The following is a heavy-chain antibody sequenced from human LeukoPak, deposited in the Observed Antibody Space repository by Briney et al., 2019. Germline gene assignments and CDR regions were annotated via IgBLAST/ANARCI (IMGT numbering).Heavy chain of an antibody. CDR2: INSDGSTT. CDR1: GFTFSSYW. Sequence: GGSLRLSCAASGFTFSSYWMHWVRHAPGKGPVWVSRINSDGSTTNYADSVKGRFIISRDNAKNTLYLQMNSLRVEDTAVYYCAGVIYYTSDAFDIWGQGTMVTVSS. CDR3: AGVIYYTSDAFDI. D-gene: IGHD3-22*01. V-gene: IGHV3-74*01. J-gene: IGHJ3*02.